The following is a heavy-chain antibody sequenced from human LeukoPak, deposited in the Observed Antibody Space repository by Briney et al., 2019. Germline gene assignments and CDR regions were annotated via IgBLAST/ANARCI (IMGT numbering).Heavy chain of an antibody. D-gene: IGHD3-3*01. CDR2: IKQDGSEK. Sequence: PGGSLRLSCAASGFPFSSYWMTWVRQAPGKGLEWVANIKQDGSEKYYVDSVKGRFTISRDNAKNSLYLQMNSLRAEDTAVCYCARVGLTYYDFWSGSYMDVWGKGTTVTVSS. CDR1: GFPFSSYW. CDR3: ARVGLTYYDFWSGSYMDV. J-gene: IGHJ6*03. V-gene: IGHV3-7*01.